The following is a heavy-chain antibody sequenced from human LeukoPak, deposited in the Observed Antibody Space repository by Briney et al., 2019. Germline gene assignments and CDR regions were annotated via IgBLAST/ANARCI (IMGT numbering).Heavy chain of an antibody. CDR3: AREAAGNRFDY. CDR2: INPNSGGT. J-gene: IGHJ4*02. D-gene: IGHD6-13*01. Sequence: ASVRVSCKASGYTFTGYYMHWVRQAPGQGLGWMGWINPNSGGTNYAQKFQGRVTMTRDTSISTAYMELSRLRSDDTAVYYCAREAAGNRFDYWGQGTLVTVSS. CDR1: GYTFTGYY. V-gene: IGHV1-2*02.